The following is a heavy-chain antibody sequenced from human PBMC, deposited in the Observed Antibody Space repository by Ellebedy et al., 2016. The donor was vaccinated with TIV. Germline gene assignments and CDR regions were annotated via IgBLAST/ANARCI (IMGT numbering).Heavy chain of an antibody. CDR3: SRGGGFGGGNCYYPDF. CDR1: GFTFSTFW. V-gene: IGHV3-7*01. J-gene: IGHJ4*02. CDR2: INQAGFEK. Sequence: GESLKIFCAASGFTFSTFWMTWVRQAPGKGLEWVANINQAGFEKYYVDFLEGRFTISSDNAKNSLYLQMNSLRAEDTAVYYCSRGGGFGGGNCYYPDFWGQGTLVTVSS. D-gene: IGHD2-15*01.